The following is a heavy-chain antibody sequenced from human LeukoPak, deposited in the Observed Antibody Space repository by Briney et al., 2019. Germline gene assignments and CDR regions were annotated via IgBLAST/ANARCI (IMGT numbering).Heavy chain of an antibody. D-gene: IGHD6-19*01. CDR1: GFTFSSYG. CDR3: AKPAEQWLVLIDY. V-gene: IGHV3-30*02. J-gene: IGHJ4*02. CDR2: IRYDGSNK. Sequence: GGSLRLACAASGFTFSSYGMHSVRQAPGKGLEWVAFIRYDGSNKYYADSVKGRFTISRDNSKNTLYLQMNSLRAEDTAVYYCAKPAEQWLVLIDYWGQGTLVTVSS.